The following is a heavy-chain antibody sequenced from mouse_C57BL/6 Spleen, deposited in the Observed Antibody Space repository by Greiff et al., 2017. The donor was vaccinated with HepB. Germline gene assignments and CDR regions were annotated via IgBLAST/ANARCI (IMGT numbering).Heavy chain of an antibody. CDR2: INPSSGYT. D-gene: IGHD1-1*02. CDR3: ARGGYYAMNY. Sequence: VQLQQSGAELAKPGASVKLSCKASGYTFTRYWMHWVKQRPGQGLEWIGYINPSSGYTKYNQKFKDKATLTAAKSSSTAYMQLSSLTYEDSAVYYCARGGYYAMNYWGQGTSVTVSS. CDR1: GYTFTRYW. J-gene: IGHJ4*01. V-gene: IGHV1-7*01.